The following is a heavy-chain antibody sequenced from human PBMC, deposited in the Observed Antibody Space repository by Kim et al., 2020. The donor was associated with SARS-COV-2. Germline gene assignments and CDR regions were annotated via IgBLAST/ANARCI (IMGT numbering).Heavy chain of an antibody. V-gene: IGHV4-34*10. J-gene: IGHJ4*02. Sequence: SNPYLKSRNTLSVDTSKNQFYLKLSSVTAADTAVYYCARRRPSSGPPRCYWGQGTLVTVSS. D-gene: IGHD3-22*01. CDR3: ARRRPSSGPPRCY.